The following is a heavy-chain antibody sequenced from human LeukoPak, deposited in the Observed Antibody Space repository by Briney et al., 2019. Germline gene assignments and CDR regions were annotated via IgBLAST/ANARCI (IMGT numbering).Heavy chain of an antibody. CDR1: GYTFTGYY. CDR2: INPNSGGT. Sequence: ASVKVSCKASGYTFTGYYMHWVRPAPGQGLEWMGWINPNSGGTNYAQKFQGRVTMTRDTSISTAYMELSRLRSDDTAVYYCARGPIVGASQYYYFDYWGQGTLVTVSS. J-gene: IGHJ4*02. D-gene: IGHD1-26*01. V-gene: IGHV1-2*02. CDR3: ARGPIVGASQYYYFDY.